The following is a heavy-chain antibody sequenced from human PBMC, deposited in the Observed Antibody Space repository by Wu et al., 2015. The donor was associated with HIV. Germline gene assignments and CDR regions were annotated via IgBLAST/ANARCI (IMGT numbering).Heavy chain of an antibody. J-gene: IGHJ3*01. V-gene: IGHV1-69*05. CDR2: IIPIFGTA. CDR3: ARPSAWFGDVPHTFDV. CDR1: GDTSSTSAISTSA. D-gene: IGHD3-10*01. Sequence: QVQLVQSGAAVKKPGSSVKVSCKISGDTSSTSAISTSAISWLRQAPGQGLEWVGGIIPIFGTADYAQIFKGRVAITTDESSRTTYMELTRLRSEDTAVYYCARPSAWFGDVPHTFDVWGQGTMVTVSS.